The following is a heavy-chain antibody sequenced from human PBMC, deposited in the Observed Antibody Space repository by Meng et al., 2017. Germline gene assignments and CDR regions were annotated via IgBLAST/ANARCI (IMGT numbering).Heavy chain of an antibody. CDR1: GYTFTSYG. V-gene: IGHV1-18*01. Sequence: QGQLVQVEAEEKKPGASVKVCGKASGYTFTSYGISWVRQDPGQGLEWMDWISAYNGNTNSEQKLKGRVNMSKDQSTSKAYMELRALRSDDTGVYYCARGGIAVAIDYWGQGTLVTVSS. CDR3: ARGGIAVAIDY. D-gene: IGHD6-19*01. J-gene: IGHJ4*02. CDR2: ISAYNGNT.